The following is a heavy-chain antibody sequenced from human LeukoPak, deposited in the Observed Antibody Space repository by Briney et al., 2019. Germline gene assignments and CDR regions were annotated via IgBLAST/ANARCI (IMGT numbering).Heavy chain of an antibody. CDR1: GYSFTTHW. CDR3: ARQRFTMRAYAGNWFDP. D-gene: IGHD3-10*01. CDR2: IFPGDSET. Sequence: GESLKISCKGSGYSFTTHWIGWVRQLPGKGLEWMGLIFPGDSETIYSPSLQGQVTISADKSINTAYLRWSSLKASDTAMYYCARQRFTMRAYAGNWFDPWGQGTLVTVSS. J-gene: IGHJ5*02. V-gene: IGHV5-51*01.